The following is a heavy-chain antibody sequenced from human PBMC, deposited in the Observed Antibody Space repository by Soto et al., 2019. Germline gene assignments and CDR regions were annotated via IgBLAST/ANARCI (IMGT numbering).Heavy chain of an antibody. CDR3: AIDNWNDPDFFDY. CDR2: ISAYNGNT. D-gene: IGHD1-1*01. CDR1: GYTFTSYG. V-gene: IGHV1-18*01. J-gene: IGHJ4*02. Sequence: QGQLLQSGAEVKKPGASVKVSCKASGYTFTSYGISWVRQAPGQGFGWFGWISAYNGNTNYAQKLQGRVTMTTDTSTSTAYMELRSLRSDDTAVYYCAIDNWNDPDFFDYWGQGTLLTVSS.